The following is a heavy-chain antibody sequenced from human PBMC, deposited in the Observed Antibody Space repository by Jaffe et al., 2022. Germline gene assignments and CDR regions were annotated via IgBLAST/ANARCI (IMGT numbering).Heavy chain of an antibody. CDR1: GGSISSYY. V-gene: IGHV4-59*01. J-gene: IGHJ4*02. CDR2: IYYSGST. D-gene: IGHD3-22*01. Sequence: QVQLQESGPGLVKPSETLSLTCTVSGGSISSYYWSWIRQPPGKGLEWIGYIYYSGSTNYNPSLKSRVTISVDTSKNQFSLKLSSVTAADTAVYYCARGWKYYYDSSGPRPYYFDYWGQGTLVTVSS. CDR3: ARGWKYYYDSSGPRPYYFDY.